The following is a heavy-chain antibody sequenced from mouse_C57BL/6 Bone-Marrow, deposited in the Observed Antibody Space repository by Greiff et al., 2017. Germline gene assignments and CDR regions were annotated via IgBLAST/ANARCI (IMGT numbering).Heavy chain of an antibody. V-gene: IGHV1-85*01. J-gene: IGHJ1*03. Sequence: QVQLQQPGPELVKPGASVKLSCKASGYTFTSYDINWVKQRPGQGLEWIGWIYPRDGSTKYNEKFKGKATLTVDTSSSTAYMELHSLTSEDSAVYFGARDYGSSYWYFDVWGTGTTVTVTS. CDR3: ARDYGSSYWYFDV. CDR1: GYTFTSYD. D-gene: IGHD1-1*01. CDR2: IYPRDGST.